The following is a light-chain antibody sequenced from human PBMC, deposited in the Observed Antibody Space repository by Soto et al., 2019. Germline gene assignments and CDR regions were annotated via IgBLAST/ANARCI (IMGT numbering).Light chain of an antibody. CDR3: GSWDSSLSAYV. CDR2: DDN. CDR1: CSNIGGNS. J-gene: IGLJ1*01. Sequence: QSVLTQPPSVSAAPGQKVPISCSGSCSNIGGNSVSWYQQLPGTAPKLLIYDDNKRLSGIPDRFSGSKSGTSATLGITGFQTGDEADYYCGSWDSSLSAYVFGTGTKVTVL. V-gene: IGLV1-51*01.